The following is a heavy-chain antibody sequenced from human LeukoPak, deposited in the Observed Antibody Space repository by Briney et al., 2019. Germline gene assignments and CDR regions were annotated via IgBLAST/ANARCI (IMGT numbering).Heavy chain of an antibody. V-gene: IGHV4-34*01. Sequence: PSETLSLTCAVYGGSFSGYYWSWIRQPPGKGLEWIGEINHSGSTNYNPSLKSRVTISVDTSKNQFPLKLSSVTAADTAVYYCARHGIAAPPGGGVDYWGQGTLVTVSS. CDR2: INHSGST. D-gene: IGHD6-13*01. J-gene: IGHJ4*02. CDR3: ARHGIAAPPGGGVDY. CDR1: GGSFSGYY.